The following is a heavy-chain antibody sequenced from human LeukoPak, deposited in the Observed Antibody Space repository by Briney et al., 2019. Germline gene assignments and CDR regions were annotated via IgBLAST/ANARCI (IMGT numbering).Heavy chain of an antibody. D-gene: IGHD3-22*01. J-gene: IGHJ4*02. CDR2: IYYSGST. V-gene: IGHV4-39*01. CDR3: VGSGYYQWYFDY. CDR1: GGSISSSSYY. Sequence: SETLSLTCTVSGGSISSSSYYWGWIRQPPGKRLEWIGSIYYSGSTYYNPSLKSRVTISVDTSKNQFSLKLSSVTAADTAVYYCVGSGYYQWYFDYWGQGTLVTVSS.